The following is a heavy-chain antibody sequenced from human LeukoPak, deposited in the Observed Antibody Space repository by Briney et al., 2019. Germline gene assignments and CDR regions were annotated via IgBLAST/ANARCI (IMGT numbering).Heavy chain of an antibody. D-gene: IGHD4-11*01. CDR3: AAYSNYYPYYYYYGMDV. CDR2: MNPNSGNT. Sequence: ASVKVSCKASGYTFTSYDINWVRQATGQGLEWMGWMNPNSGNTGYAQKFQGRVTMTRNTSISTAYMELSSLRSEDTAVYYCAAYSNYYPYYYYYGMDVRGQGTTVTVSS. CDR1: GYTFTSYD. V-gene: IGHV1-8*01. J-gene: IGHJ6*02.